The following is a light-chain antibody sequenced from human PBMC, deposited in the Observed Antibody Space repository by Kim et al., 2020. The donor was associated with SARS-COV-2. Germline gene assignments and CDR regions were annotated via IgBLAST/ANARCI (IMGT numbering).Light chain of an antibody. CDR1: SSDIGGYNF. CDR3: SSYAGRQNLV. V-gene: IGLV2-8*01. Sequence: QSVTSSCTGTSSDIGGYNFVAWYQQHPGKAPKVMIYEVNKRPSGVPDRFSGSKSGNTASLTVSGLQAEDEADYYCSSYAGRQNLVFGGGTQLTVL. CDR2: EVN. J-gene: IGLJ2*01.